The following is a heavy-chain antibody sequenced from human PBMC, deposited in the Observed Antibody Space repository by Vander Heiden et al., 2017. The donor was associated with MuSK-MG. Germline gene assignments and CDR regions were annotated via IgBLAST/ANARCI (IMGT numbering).Heavy chain of an antibody. CDR2: IRSKGNSYAT. Sequence: EVHLVESGGGLVQRGGSLKFSCVVSGLSFSGSAIHWVRQASGKGLEWVGRIRSKGNSYATTYAESVKGRCTISRDDSNNTAYLQMNSLKTEDTAIYYCLAGTYGGQGTLVTVSS. J-gene: IGHJ4*02. D-gene: IGHD1-7*01. V-gene: IGHV3-73*02. CDR1: GLSFSGSA. CDR3: LAGTY.